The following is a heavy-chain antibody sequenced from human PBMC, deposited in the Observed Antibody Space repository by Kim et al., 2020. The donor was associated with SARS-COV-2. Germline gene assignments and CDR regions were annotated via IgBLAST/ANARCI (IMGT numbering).Heavy chain of an antibody. CDR3: ARGGVSGCSGGSCRRNWFDP. V-gene: IGHV3-21*01. J-gene: IGHJ5*02. Sequence: GGSLRLSCAASGFTFSSYSMNWVRQAPGKGLEWVSSISSSSSYIYYADSVKGRFTISRDNAKNSLYLQMNSLRAEDTAVYYCARGGVSGCSGGSCRRNWFDPWGQGTLVTVSS. CDR2: ISSSSSYI. CDR1: GFTFSSYS. D-gene: IGHD2-15*01.